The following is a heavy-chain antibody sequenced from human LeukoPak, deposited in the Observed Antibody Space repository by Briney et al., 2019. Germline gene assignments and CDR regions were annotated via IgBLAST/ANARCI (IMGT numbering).Heavy chain of an antibody. J-gene: IGHJ4*02. D-gene: IGHD5-12*01. CDR2: MYSTGSN. V-gene: IGHV4-4*07. Sequence: PSETLSLTCTVSGESVSGYFWTWIRQPAGKGLEWIGRMYSTGSNIYNPSLKSRVTMSLDTSKNHFSLNLTSVTAADTAVYYCAREPTSGREPTSGRPLDYWGQGTLVTVSS. CDR3: AREPTSGREPTSGRPLDY. CDR1: GESVSGYF.